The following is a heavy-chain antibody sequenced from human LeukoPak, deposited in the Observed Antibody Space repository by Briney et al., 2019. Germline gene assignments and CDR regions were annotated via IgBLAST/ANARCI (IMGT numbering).Heavy chain of an antibody. CDR2: INHSGST. V-gene: IGHV4-34*01. D-gene: IGHD5-18*01. CDR1: GGSFSGYY. CDR3: ARHPGYSYGKGPFDY. J-gene: IGHJ4*02. Sequence: SSETLSLTCAVYGGSFSGYYWSWIRQPPGKGLEWIGEINHSGSTNYNPSLKSRVTISVDTSKNQFSLKLSSVTAADTAVDYCARHPGYSYGKGPFDYWGQGTLVTVSS.